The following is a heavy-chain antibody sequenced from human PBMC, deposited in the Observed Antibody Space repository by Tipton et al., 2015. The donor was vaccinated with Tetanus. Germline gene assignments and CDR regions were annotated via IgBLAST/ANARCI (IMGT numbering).Heavy chain of an antibody. CDR1: EFTFSNYA. V-gene: IGHV3-23*01. CDR2: ISGRGGTT. J-gene: IGHJ6*02. D-gene: IGHD5-18*01. CDR3: ARLGISQNAYSCVYHCLDV. Sequence: SLRLSCAASEFTFSNYAMSWVRQAPGKGLEWVSGISGRGGTTYHADSVKGRFTVSRDNSKNTLFLEMNSLRAEDTAVYDCARLGISQNAYSCVYHCLDVWGQGTTVTVSS.